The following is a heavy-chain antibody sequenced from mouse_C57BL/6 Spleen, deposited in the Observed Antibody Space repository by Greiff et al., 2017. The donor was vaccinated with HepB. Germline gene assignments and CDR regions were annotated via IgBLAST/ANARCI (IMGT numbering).Heavy chain of an antibody. CDR1: GYAFSSYW. D-gene: IGHD1-1*01. CDR3: ARSHYYYGSSYWYFDV. CDR2: IYPGDGDT. Sequence: VQLQQSGAELVKPGASVKISCKASGYAFSSYWMNWVKQRPGKGLEWIGQIYPGDGDTNYNGKFKGKATLTADKSSSTAYMQLSSLTSEDSAVYFCARSHYYYGSSYWYFDVWGTGTTVTVSS. J-gene: IGHJ1*03. V-gene: IGHV1-80*01.